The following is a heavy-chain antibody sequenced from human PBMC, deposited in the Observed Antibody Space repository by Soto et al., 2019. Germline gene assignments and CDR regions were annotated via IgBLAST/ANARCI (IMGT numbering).Heavy chain of an antibody. D-gene: IGHD3-3*01. V-gene: IGHV3-7*01. Sequence: EVQLVESGGGLVQPGGSLRLSCAASGFTFSKYWMSWVRQAPGKGLEWVANIRQDGSEKYYVDSVKGRFTISRDNAKNSLYLQMNSLRAGDTAVYYCASSLEAWSFDYWGQGSLVTVSS. CDR3: ASSLEAWSFDY. CDR2: IRQDGSEK. CDR1: GFTFSKYW. J-gene: IGHJ4*02.